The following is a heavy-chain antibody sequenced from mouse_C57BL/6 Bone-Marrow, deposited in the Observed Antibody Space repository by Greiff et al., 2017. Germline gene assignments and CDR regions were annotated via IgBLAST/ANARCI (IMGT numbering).Heavy chain of an antibody. D-gene: IGHD1-1*01. V-gene: IGHV1-4*01. CDR2: INPSSGYT. Sequence: QVQLQQSGAELARPGASVKMSCKASGYTFTSYTMHWVKQRPGQGLEWIGYINPSSGYTKYNQKFKDKATLTADKSSSTAYMQLSSLTSEDSAVYDCARSRGSSPHWYFDGWGTGTTVTVSS. CDR1: GYTFTSYT. J-gene: IGHJ1*03. CDR3: ARSRGSSPHWYFDG.